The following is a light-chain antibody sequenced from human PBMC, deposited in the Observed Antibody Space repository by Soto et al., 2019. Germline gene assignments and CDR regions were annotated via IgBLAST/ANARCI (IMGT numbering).Light chain of an antibody. CDR3: QQYYTTPPA. CDR1: QSVLYSSNNKNY. CDR2: WAS. V-gene: IGKV4-1*01. Sequence: DIVMTQSPDSLAVSLGERATINCKSSQSVLYSSNNKNYLAWYQQKPGQPPKLLIYWASTWASGVPDRFSGSGSGADFTLTISSLQTEDVAVYYCQQYYTTPPAFGQGTKVEIK. J-gene: IGKJ1*01.